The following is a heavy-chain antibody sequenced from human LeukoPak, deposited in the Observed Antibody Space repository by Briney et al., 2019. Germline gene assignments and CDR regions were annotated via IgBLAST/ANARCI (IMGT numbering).Heavy chain of an antibody. D-gene: IGHD6-13*01. CDR3: ARRGITYSSSFFDS. Sequence: SETLSLTCTVSGGSISGGKDFWAWIRQPPGKGLEWIGSIYYSGSTYDNPSLKSRATISVDTSKSEFSLNLHSVTAADTAVYFCARRGITYSSSFFDSWGQGTLVTVSS. J-gene: IGHJ4*02. CDR2: IYYSGST. CDR1: GGSISGGKDF. V-gene: IGHV4-39*01.